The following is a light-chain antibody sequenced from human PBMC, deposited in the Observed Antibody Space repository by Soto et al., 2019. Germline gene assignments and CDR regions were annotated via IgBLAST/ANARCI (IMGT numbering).Light chain of an antibody. Sequence: QSALTQPASVSGSPGQSITISCAGTSSDVGGYNYVYWYQHHPGKAPKLMIYDVSNRPSGVSNRFSGSKSGITASLTISGLQAEDEADYWCSSYTSSSTLVVFGGGTKLTVL. J-gene: IGLJ2*01. CDR1: SSDVGGYNY. CDR2: DVS. CDR3: SSYTSSSTLVV. V-gene: IGLV2-14*03.